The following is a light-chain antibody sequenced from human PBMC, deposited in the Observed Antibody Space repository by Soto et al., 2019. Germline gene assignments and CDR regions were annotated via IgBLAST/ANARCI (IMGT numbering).Light chain of an antibody. V-gene: IGLV2-14*02. J-gene: IGLJ1*01. CDR2: EVS. CDR1: SSDVGNYEL. Sequence: QSALTQPASVSGSPGQSITISCIGTSSDVGNYELVSWYQQLPGKAPKLIIFEVSNRPSGVSDRFSGSKSGSTASLSISGLQSEDEADYYCVSYTSTSTLVFGTGTKLTVL. CDR3: VSYTSTSTLV.